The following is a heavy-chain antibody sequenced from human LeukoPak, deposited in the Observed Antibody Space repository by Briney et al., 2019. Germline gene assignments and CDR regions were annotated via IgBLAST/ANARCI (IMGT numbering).Heavy chain of an antibody. D-gene: IGHD2-2*01. V-gene: IGHV3-30*02. CDR1: GFTFSSYG. CDR3: AKGVGYCSSTSCYYYYYYMDV. J-gene: IGHJ6*03. Sequence: GGSLRLSCAASGFTFSSYGMHWVRQAPGKGLEWVAFIRYDGSNKYYADSVKGRFTISRDNSKNTLYLQMNSLRAEDTAVCYCAKGVGYCSSTSCYYYYYYMDVWGKGTTVTVSS. CDR2: IRYDGSNK.